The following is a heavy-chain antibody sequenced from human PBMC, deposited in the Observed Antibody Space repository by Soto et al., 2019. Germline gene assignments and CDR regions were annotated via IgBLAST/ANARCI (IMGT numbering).Heavy chain of an antibody. Sequence: QVQLQESGPGLVKPSQTLSLTCTVSGGSISSGDYYWSWIRQPPGKGLEWIGYIYYSGSTYYNPSLKSRVTISVDTSKNPFSLKLSSVTAADTAVYYCARGKVAPYYYDSSGHGGDAFDIWGQGTMVTVSS. D-gene: IGHD3-22*01. J-gene: IGHJ3*02. CDR2: IYYSGST. CDR3: ARGKVAPYYYDSSGHGGDAFDI. V-gene: IGHV4-30-4*01. CDR1: GGSISSGDYY.